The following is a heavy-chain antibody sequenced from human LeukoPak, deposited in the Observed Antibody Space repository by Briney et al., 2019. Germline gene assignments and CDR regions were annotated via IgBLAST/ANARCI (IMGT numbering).Heavy chain of an antibody. V-gene: IGHV4-59*01. Sequence: SETLSLTCTVSGGSISSYYWSWIRQPPGKGLEWIGYIYYSGSTNYNPSLKSRVTISVDTSKNQFSLKLSSVTAADTAVYYCAGERPSINWFDPWGQGTLVTVSS. J-gene: IGHJ5*02. CDR3: AGERPSINWFDP. D-gene: IGHD2-2*01. CDR1: GGSISSYY. CDR2: IYYSGST.